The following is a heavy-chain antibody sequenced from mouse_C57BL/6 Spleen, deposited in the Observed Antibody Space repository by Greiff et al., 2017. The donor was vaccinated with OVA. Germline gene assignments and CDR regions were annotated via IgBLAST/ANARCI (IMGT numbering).Heavy chain of an antibody. J-gene: IGHJ4*01. CDR1: GFSLTSYG. CDR2: IWSGGST. Sequence: VQLQQSGPGLVQPSQSLSITCTVSGFSLTSYGVHWVRQSPGKGLEWLGVIWSGGSTYYNAAFISRLSISKDNSKSQVFFKMNSLQADDTAIYYCARNFYDGMDYWGQGTSVTVSS. CDR3: ARNFYDGMDY. D-gene: IGHD2-3*01. V-gene: IGHV2-2*01.